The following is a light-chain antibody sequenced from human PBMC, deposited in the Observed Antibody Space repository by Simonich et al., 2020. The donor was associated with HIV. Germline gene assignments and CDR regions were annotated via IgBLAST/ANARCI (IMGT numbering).Light chain of an antibody. V-gene: IGKV1-NL1*01. CDR1: QGISSY. Sequence: IQLTQSPSFLSASVGDRVTITCRASQGISSYLAWYQQKPGKAPKLLLYTASRLESGVPSRFSGSGSGTDYTLTISSLQPEDFATYYCQQYYSNLVTFGGGTKVEIK. CDR3: QQYYSNLVT. CDR2: TAS. J-gene: IGKJ4*01.